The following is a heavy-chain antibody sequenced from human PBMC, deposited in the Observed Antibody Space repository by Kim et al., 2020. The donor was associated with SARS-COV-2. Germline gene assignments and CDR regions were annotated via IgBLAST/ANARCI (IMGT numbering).Heavy chain of an antibody. V-gene: IGHV3-74*01. D-gene: IGHD6-19*01. Sequence: VDSGEARFTISRGNAKNALYLQMNSLRAEDTAVYYCVRRQFTSGWYYFDYWGQGTLVTVSS. CDR3: VRRQFTSGWYYFDY. J-gene: IGHJ4*02.